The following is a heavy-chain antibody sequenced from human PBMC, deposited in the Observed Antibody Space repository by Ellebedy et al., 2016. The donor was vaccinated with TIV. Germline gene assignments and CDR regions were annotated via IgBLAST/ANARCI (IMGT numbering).Heavy chain of an antibody. Sequence: MPSETLSLTCTVSGGSISSYYWSWIRQPPGKGLEWIGYIYYSGSANYNPSLKSRVTISVDTSKNQFSLKLSSVTAADTAVYYCARAHYYDSSGHDWYFDLWGRGTLVTVSS. CDR2: IYYSGSA. CDR1: GGSISSYY. J-gene: IGHJ2*01. CDR3: ARAHYYDSSGHDWYFDL. D-gene: IGHD3-22*01. V-gene: IGHV4-59*01.